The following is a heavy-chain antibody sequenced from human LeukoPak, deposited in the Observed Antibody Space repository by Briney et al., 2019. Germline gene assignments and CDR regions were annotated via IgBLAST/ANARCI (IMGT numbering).Heavy chain of an antibody. V-gene: IGHV4-34*01. CDR3: ARGPYSSSWYGINYYYYYYMDV. Sequence: SETLSLTCAVYGGSFSGYYWSWIRQPPGKGLEWIGEINHSGSTNYSPSLKSRVTISVDTSKNQFSLKLSSVTAADTAVYYRARGPYSSSWYGINYYYYYYMDVWGKGTTVTVSS. CDR2: INHSGST. J-gene: IGHJ6*03. CDR1: GGSFSGYY. D-gene: IGHD6-13*01.